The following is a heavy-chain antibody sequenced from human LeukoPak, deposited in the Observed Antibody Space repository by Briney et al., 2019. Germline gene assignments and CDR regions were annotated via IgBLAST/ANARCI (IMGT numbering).Heavy chain of an antibody. CDR1: GFTFSSYA. CDR2: ISGNGGST. V-gene: IGHV3-23*01. D-gene: IGHD6-19*01. Sequence: GGSLRLSCAASGFTFSSYAMNWVRQAPGKGLEWVSAISGNGGSTYYADSVKGRFTISRDNSKNTLYLQMNSLRAEDTAVYYCAKDGGQWLENYFDYWGQGTLVTVSS. J-gene: IGHJ4*02. CDR3: AKDGGQWLENYFDY.